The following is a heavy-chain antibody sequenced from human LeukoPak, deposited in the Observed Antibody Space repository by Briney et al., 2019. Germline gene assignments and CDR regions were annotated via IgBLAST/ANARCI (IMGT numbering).Heavy chain of an antibody. V-gene: IGHV4-61*02. J-gene: IGHJ4*02. CDR2: IYVIGST. CDR3: AREGWERHHFDH. D-gene: IGHD1-26*01. CDR1: GGSISSSSYY. Sequence: SETLSLTCTVSGGSISSSSYYWSWIRQPAGKGLEWIGRIYVIGSTNYNPSLKSRVTITTDTSKNQFSLKLSSVTAADTAVYYCAREGWERHHFDHWGQGTLVTVSS.